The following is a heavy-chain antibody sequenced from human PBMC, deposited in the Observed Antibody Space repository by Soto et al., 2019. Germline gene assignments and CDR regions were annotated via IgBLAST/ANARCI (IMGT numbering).Heavy chain of an antibody. CDR2: IIPIFGTA. D-gene: IGHD2-21*02. V-gene: IGHV1-69*06. Sequence: QVQLVQSGAEVKKPGSSVKVSCKASGGTFSSYAISWVRQAPGQGLEWMGGIIPIFGTANYAQKFQGRGTITADKSTSTAYIELSSLRSEATAVYYCASSLGGGNSGGLDYWGQGTLVTVSS. CDR3: ASSLGGGNSGGLDY. J-gene: IGHJ4*02. CDR1: GGTFSSYA.